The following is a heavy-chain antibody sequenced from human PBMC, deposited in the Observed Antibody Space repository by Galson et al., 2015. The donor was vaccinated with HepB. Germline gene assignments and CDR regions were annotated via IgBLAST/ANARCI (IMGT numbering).Heavy chain of an antibody. Sequence: SLRLSCAASGFTFSSYEMNWARQAPGKGLEWISYITSSGSIIYYADSVKGRFTISRDNAKNSLYLQMNSLRAEDTAVYYCARAPRGLQLTSFDYWGQGTLVTVSS. CDR3: ARAPRGLQLTSFDY. J-gene: IGHJ4*02. V-gene: IGHV3-48*03. CDR1: GFTFSSYE. CDR2: ITSSGSII. D-gene: IGHD5-24*01.